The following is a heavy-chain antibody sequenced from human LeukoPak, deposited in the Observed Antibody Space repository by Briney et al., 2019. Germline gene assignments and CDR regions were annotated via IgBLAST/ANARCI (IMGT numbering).Heavy chain of an antibody. Sequence: PSETLSLTCTVSGGSISSYYWSWIRQPPGKGLEWIGYIYCSGSTNYNPSLKSRVTISVDTSKNQFSLKLSSVTAADTAVYYCAGGYSSGWYVGHWGQGTLVTVSS. D-gene: IGHD6-19*01. CDR2: IYCSGST. J-gene: IGHJ4*02. CDR3: AGGYSSGWYVGH. CDR1: GGSISSYY. V-gene: IGHV4-59*08.